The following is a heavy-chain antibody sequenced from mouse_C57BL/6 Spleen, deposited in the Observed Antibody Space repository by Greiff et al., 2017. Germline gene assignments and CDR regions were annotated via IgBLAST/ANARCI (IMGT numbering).Heavy chain of an antibody. CDR2: IDPSDSET. D-gene: IGHD2-10*01. V-gene: IGHV1-52*01. CDR1: GYTFTSYW. Sequence: QVQLQQPGAELVRPGSSVKLSCKASGYTFTSYWMHWVKQRPIQGLEWIGNIDPSDSETHYNQKFKDKATLTVDKSSSTAYMQLSSLTSEDSAVYYCARKAPYPGYAMDYWGQGTSVTVSS. CDR3: ARKAPYPGYAMDY. J-gene: IGHJ4*01.